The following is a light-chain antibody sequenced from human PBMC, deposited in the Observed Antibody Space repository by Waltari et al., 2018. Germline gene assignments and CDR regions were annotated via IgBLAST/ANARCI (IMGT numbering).Light chain of an antibody. CDR3: SAWDKDLVAVV. J-gene: IGLJ3*02. CDR2: RID. Sequence: QAGLIQPPSVSRALGQTATLTCAGNRNNVGNQGIAWLQQHQGHPPKLLCHRIDNRPSWISDGFSASRSGNTASLTITGLQADYEADYYCSAWDKDLVAVVFGGETKLTVL. CDR1: RNNVGNQG. V-gene: IGLV10-54*04.